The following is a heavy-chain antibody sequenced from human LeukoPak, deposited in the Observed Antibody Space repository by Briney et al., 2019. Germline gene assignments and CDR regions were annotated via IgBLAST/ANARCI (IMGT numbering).Heavy chain of an antibody. CDR2: ISSSSSTT. CDR1: GFSFNTYG. V-gene: IGHV3-48*01. Sequence: GGSLRLSCAASGFSFNTYGMTWVRQAPGKGLEWVSYISSSSSTTYYADSVKGRFTISSDSAKNSLYLQMNSLRVEDTAVYYCARDNPGYSSGWYGAFDVWGQGTMVTVSS. D-gene: IGHD6-19*01. CDR3: ARDNPGYSSGWYGAFDV. J-gene: IGHJ3*01.